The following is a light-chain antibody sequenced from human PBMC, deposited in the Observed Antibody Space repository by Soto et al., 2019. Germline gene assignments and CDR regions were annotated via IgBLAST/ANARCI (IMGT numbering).Light chain of an antibody. V-gene: IGKV1-12*01. CDR1: QGIDNW. Sequence: DIQMTQSPSSVSASVGDRVTITCRASQGIDNWLAWYQQKPGKAPKLLIYTASSLQSGVPSRFSGSGSGTDFTLTISSLQPEDFATYSCQQGYSFPVTIGQGTRLEIK. CDR3: QQGYSFPVT. J-gene: IGKJ5*01. CDR2: TAS.